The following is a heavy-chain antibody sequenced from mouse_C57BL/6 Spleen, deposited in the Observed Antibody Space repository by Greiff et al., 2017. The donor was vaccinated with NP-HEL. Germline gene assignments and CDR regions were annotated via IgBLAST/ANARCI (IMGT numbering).Heavy chain of an antibody. J-gene: IGHJ2*01. V-gene: IGHV1-52*01. Sequence: QVQLKQPGAELVRPGSSVKLSCKASGYTFTSYWMHWVKQRPIQGLEWIGNIDPSDSETHYNQKFKDKATLTVDKSSSTAYMQLSSLTSEDSAVYYCARGHYGNYFDYWGQGTTLTVSS. CDR2: IDPSDSET. CDR1: GYTFTSYW. CDR3: ARGHYGNYFDY. D-gene: IGHD2-1*01.